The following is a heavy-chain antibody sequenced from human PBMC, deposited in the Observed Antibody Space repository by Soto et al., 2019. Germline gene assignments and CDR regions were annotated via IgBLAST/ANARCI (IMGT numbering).Heavy chain of an antibody. V-gene: IGHV3-30-3*01. CDR3: ARDRLRYNWNDFPYYYYGMDV. CDR1: GFTFSSYA. Sequence: QVQLVESGGGVVQPGRSLRLSCAASGFTFSSYAMHWVRQAPGKGLEWVAVISYDGSNKYYADSVKRRFTISRDNSKNTLYLQMNSPRAEDTAVYYCARDRLRYNWNDFPYYYYGMDVWGQGTTVTVSS. D-gene: IGHD1-1*01. J-gene: IGHJ6*02. CDR2: ISYDGSNK.